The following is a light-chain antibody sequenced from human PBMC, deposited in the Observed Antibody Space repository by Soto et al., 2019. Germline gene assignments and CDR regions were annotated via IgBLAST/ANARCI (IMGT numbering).Light chain of an antibody. J-gene: IGLJ1*01. CDR2: EVT. CDR1: SSDIGAYNF. Sequence: QSALTQPPSASGSPGQSVTISCTGTSSDIGAYNFVSWYQQHPGKVPKLIIHEVTRRPSGVPDRLSASKSGNTASLTVSGLQAEDEADYYCSSHGGANNFYVFGTGTKLTVL. V-gene: IGLV2-8*01. CDR3: SSHGGANNFYV.